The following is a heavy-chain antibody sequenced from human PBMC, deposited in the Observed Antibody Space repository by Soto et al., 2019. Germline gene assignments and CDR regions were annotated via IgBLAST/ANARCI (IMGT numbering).Heavy chain of an antibody. CDR1: GGSINVYY. CDR3: ARVLSGFKDHHFDY. J-gene: IGHJ4*02. D-gene: IGHD3-3*01. CDR2: IYSSGSA. V-gene: IGHV4-59*01. Sequence: QVQLQESGPGLVKPSETLSLTCTVSGGSINVYYWSWIRQPPGKGLEWLGYIYSSGSANYNPSLKNLITMSVDTSKNQFSLNLNSVTAADTAVYYCARVLSGFKDHHFDYWGQGTLVTVSS.